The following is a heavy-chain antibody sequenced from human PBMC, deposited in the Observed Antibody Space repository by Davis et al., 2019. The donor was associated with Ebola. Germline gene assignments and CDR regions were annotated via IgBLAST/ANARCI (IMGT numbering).Heavy chain of an antibody. J-gene: IGHJ3*02. V-gene: IGHV3-23*01. CDR1: GFIFRNYV. CDR2: LGTSADT. Sequence: GGSLRLSCAASGFIFRNYVMSWVRQAPGKGLEWVSTLGTSADTYYADSVKGRFTISRDNSKNTLYLQMNSLRAEDTAVYYCASAYVTAFDAFDIWGQGTMVTVSS. D-gene: IGHD2-21*02. CDR3: ASAYVTAFDAFDI.